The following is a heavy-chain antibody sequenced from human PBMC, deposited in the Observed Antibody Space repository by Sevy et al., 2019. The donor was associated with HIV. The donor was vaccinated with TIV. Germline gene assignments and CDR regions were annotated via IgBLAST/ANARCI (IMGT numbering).Heavy chain of an antibody. CDR1: GYTLTQLF. J-gene: IGHJ4*02. CDR2: FNPEGGET. V-gene: IGHV1-24*01. CDR3: ATTKDYYDSSGSPFDY. Sequence: ASVKVSCKVSGYTLTQLFMHWVRQAPGKGLEWMGSFNPEGGETLYAQKFQGRVTMTEDTSTDTAYMELRSLRSEDTAVYYCATTKDYYDSSGSPFDYWGQGTLVTVSS. D-gene: IGHD3-22*01.